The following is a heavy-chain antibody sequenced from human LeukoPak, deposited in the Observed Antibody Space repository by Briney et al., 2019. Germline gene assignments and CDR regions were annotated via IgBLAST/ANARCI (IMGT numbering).Heavy chain of an antibody. CDR2: ISESGDWS. CDR1: GFIFRRYG. J-gene: IGHJ4*02. V-gene: IGHV3-23*01. Sequence: GGSLRLSCAASGFIFRRYGMSWVRRGQGKGLEWVSGISESGDWSSYADSVKGRFTISRDNSKTTLYLQMSSLRAEDTAVYYCQLSDSSPAYWGQGTLVTVSS. D-gene: IGHD6-6*01. CDR3: QLSDSSPAY.